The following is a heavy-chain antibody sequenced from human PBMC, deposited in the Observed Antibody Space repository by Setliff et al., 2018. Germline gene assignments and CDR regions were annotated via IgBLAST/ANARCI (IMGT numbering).Heavy chain of an antibody. CDR3: ARDRRGYSYGSLGYYYYYMDV. J-gene: IGHJ6*03. V-gene: IGHV4-4*07. CDR1: GGSISSYY. D-gene: IGHD5-18*01. CDR2: IYTSGST. Sequence: LSLTCTVSGGSISSYYWSWIRQPAGKGLEWIGRIYTSGSTNYNPSLKSRVTMSVDTSKNQFSLKLSSVTAADTAVYYCARDRRGYSYGSLGYYYYYMDVWGKGTTVTV.